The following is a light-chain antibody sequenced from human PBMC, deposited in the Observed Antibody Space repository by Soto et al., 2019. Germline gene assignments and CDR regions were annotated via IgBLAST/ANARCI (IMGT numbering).Light chain of an antibody. V-gene: IGKV3-11*01. CDR1: QSVSSN. CDR2: GAF. CDR3: QQRNVWPPVT. Sequence: EIVMTQSRATLSVSPGERATLSCRASQSVSSNLAWYQQKPGQAPRLLIYGAFNRATGIPARFSGSGSGTDFTLTISSLEPEDSAVYYCQQRNVWPPVTFGQGTRLEIK. J-gene: IGKJ5*01.